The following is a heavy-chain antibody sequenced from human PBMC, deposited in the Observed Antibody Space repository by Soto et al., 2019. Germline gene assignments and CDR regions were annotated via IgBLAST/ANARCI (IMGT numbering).Heavy chain of an antibody. CDR1: GYTFSNYG. J-gene: IGHJ1*01. Sequence: ASVKVSCKASGYTFSNYGVSWGRRAPGHGLEWVGWLNAHNGNTNYAQNFQGRVTMTTDTSTSTAYMELRSLRSDDTAVYYCASTALDCGGVTCYFSQYLHHWG. D-gene: IGHD2-15*01. CDR3: ASTALDCGGVTCYFSQYLHH. CDR2: LNAHNGNT. V-gene: IGHV1-18*01.